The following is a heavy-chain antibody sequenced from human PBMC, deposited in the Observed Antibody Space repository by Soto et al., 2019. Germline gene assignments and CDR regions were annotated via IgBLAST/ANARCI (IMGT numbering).Heavy chain of an antibody. CDR3: ASGGYSTIFRAVNYYFDY. CDR2: IYYSGST. D-gene: IGHD3-3*01. CDR1: GGSISSYY. J-gene: IGHJ4*02. Sequence: SETLSLTCTVSGGSISSYYWSWIRQPPGKGLEWIGYIYYSGSTNYNPSLKSRVTISVDTSENQFSLKLSSVTAVDTAVYYCASGGYSTIFRAVNYYFDYWGQGTLVTVSS. V-gene: IGHV4-59*01.